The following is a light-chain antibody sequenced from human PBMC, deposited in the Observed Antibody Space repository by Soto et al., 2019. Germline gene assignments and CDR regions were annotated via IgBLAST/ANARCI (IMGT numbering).Light chain of an antibody. J-gene: IGKJ1*01. CDR3: QQSYRTPWT. V-gene: IGKV1-39*01. CDR1: QSISSY. Sequence: DIQMTQSPSSLSASVGDRVTITCRASQSISSYLNWYQQRPGKAPKLLIYAASSLESGVPSRFSGSGSGTDFTLAISSLQTEDFATYYCQQSYRTPWTFGQGTKVEIK. CDR2: AAS.